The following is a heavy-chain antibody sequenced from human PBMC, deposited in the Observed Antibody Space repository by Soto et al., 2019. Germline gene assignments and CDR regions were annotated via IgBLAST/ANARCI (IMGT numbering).Heavy chain of an antibody. J-gene: IGHJ4*02. Sequence: EVQLVESGGDLVQPGGSLRLSCAVSDFSVSSNYMSWVRQAPGKGLVWVSVIYPGGDTKYAASVKGRFTISRDNSKRMLYLQMNTLRPEDTAMYYCVGSKPIPAVPFEHWGQGTLVTVSS. V-gene: IGHV3-66*01. CDR3: VGSKPIPAVPFEH. CDR1: DFSVSSNY. D-gene: IGHD2-2*01. CDR2: IYPGGDT.